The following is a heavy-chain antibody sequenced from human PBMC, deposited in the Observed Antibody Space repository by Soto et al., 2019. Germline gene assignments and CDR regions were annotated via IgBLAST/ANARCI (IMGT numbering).Heavy chain of an antibody. CDR1: GFTFSNAW. Sequence: XGSLRLSCAASGFTFSNAWMSWVRQAPGKGLEWVGRIKSKTDGGTTDYAAPVKGRFTISRDDSKNTLYLQMNSLKTEDTAVYYCTTVAENYDYVWGSYRPPWGQGTLATVSS. D-gene: IGHD3-16*02. V-gene: IGHV3-15*01. CDR3: TTVAENYDYVWGSYRPP. CDR2: IKSKTDGGTT. J-gene: IGHJ5*02.